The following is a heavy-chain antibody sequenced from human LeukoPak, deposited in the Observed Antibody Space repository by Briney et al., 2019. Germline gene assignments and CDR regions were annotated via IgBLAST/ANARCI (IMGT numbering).Heavy chain of an antibody. CDR3: ASLISVAGYYSEYY. V-gene: IGHV3-30-3*01. Sequence: PGGSLRLSCAASGFTFSSYAMHWVRQAPGKGLEWVAVISYDGSNKYYADSVKGRLTISRDNSKNTLYLQMNSLRAEDTAVYYCASLISVAGYYSEYYWGQGTLVTVSS. J-gene: IGHJ4*02. CDR2: ISYDGSNK. CDR1: GFTFSSYA. D-gene: IGHD3-9*01.